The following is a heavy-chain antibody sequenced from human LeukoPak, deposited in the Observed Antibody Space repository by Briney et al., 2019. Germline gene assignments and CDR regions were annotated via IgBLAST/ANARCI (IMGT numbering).Heavy chain of an antibody. CDR2: IPYDGTNK. CDR1: GFTFSSFA. CDR3: ARSRDGYNADEG. J-gene: IGHJ4*02. D-gene: IGHD5-24*01. V-gene: IGHV3-30*02. Sequence: GGSLRLSCAASGFTFSSFAMQWVRQAPGKGLEWVAFIPYDGTNKYYADSVKGRFTISRDNSKNTVYLQMNSLRADDTAVYYCARSRDGYNADEGWGQGTLVTVSS.